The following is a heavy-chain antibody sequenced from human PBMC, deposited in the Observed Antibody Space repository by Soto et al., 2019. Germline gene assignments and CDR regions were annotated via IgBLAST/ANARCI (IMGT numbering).Heavy chain of an antibody. D-gene: IGHD3-10*01. J-gene: IGHJ4*02. V-gene: IGHV3-23*01. CDR1: GFTFSSYA. CDR2: ISGSGGST. CDR3: AKDLLVGSLLWFGEFQRMTDY. Sequence: EVQLLESGGGLVQPGGSLRLSCAASGFTFSSYAMSWVRQAPGKGLEWVSAISGSGGSTYYADSVKGRFTISRDNSKNTLYLQMNSLRAEDTAVYYCAKDLLVGSLLWFGEFQRMTDYWGQGTLVTVSS.